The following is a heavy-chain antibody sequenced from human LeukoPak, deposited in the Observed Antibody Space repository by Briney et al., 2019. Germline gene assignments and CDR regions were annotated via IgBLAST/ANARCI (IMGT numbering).Heavy chain of an antibody. CDR2: IYHSGST. J-gene: IGHJ5*02. Sequence: SETLSLTCTVSGGSISSSSYYWGWIRQPPGKGLEWIGSIYHSGSTYYNPSLKSRVTISVDTSKNQFSLRLSSVTAADTAVYYCARGKLLWFGELGNWFDPWGQGTLVTVSS. V-gene: IGHV4-39*01. CDR3: ARGKLLWFGELGNWFDP. CDR1: GGSISSSSYY. D-gene: IGHD3-10*01.